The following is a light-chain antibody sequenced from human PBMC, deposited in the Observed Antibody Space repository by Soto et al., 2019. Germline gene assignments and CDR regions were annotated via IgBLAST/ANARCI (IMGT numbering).Light chain of an antibody. CDR2: DAS. J-gene: IGKJ2*01. CDR3: QQRSYWPPVYT. Sequence: EIVLTQSPATLSLSPGERATLSCRASQSVSSYLAWYQQKPGQAPRLLIYDASNRATGIPARFSGGGSGTDFTLTISSLEPEDFAVYYCQQRSYWPPVYTFGQGTKLEIK. CDR1: QSVSSY. V-gene: IGKV3-11*01.